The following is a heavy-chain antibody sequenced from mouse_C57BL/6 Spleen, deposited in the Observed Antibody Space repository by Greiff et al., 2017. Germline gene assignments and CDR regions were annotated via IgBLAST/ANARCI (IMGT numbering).Heavy chain of an antibody. D-gene: IGHD1-1*02. Sequence: VQLQQSGAELVRPGTSVKMSCKASGYPFTNSWLGWSKQRPGHGLGWIRDIYPGGGYTNYNEKFKGKATLTADKSSSTAYMQFSSLTSEDSAIYYGARSDYGRYFDVWGTGTTVTVAS. CDR3: ARSDYGRYFDV. CDR2: IYPGGGYT. V-gene: IGHV1-63*01. CDR1: GYPFTNSW. J-gene: IGHJ1*03.